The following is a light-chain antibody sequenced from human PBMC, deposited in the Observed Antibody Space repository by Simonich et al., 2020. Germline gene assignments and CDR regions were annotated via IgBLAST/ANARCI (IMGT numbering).Light chain of an antibody. CDR3: QQYYSTPLT. Sequence: DIVMTQSPDSLAVSLGERATINCKSSQSVLYSSNNKNYLAWYQQKPGQPPKLLIYWASTRESGVPDRCSGSWSGTDFTLTISSLQAEDVAVYYCQQYYSTPLTFGQGTKVEIK. CDR2: WAS. V-gene: IGKV4-1*01. CDR1: QSVLYSSNNKNY. J-gene: IGKJ1*01.